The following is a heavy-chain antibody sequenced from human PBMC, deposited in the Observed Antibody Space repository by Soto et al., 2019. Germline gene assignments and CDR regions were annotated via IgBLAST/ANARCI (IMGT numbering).Heavy chain of an antibody. V-gene: IGHV4-4*02. CDR2: IYHTGST. J-gene: IGHJ4*02. CDR3: ATLPPRIVVVVLPIPT. D-gene: IGHD2-15*01. Sequence: QVQLQESGPRLVKPSGTLSLTCAVSGASISSTNWWTWVRQPPGKGLEWIGEIYHTGSTKYDPSLKSRVTISLDKSNNQYSLSLSSVTAADTAVYYCATLPPRIVVVVLPIPTWGQGTLVPVSS. CDR1: GASISSTNW.